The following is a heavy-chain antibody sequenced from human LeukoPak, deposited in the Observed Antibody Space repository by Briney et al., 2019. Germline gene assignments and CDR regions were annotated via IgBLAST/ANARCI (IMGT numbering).Heavy chain of an antibody. J-gene: IGHJ4*02. CDR1: GGSLSSSSYY. V-gene: IGHV4-39*01. D-gene: IGHD3-22*01. CDR2: IYYSGST. Sequence: SETLSLTCTVSGGSLSSSSYYWGWIRQPPGKGLEWIGSIYYSGSTYYNPSLKSRVTISVDTSKNQFSLKLSSVTAADTAVYYCARLRLVSSGYYDSSGYYYIDYWGQGTLVTVSS. CDR3: ARLRLVSSGYYDSSGYYYIDY.